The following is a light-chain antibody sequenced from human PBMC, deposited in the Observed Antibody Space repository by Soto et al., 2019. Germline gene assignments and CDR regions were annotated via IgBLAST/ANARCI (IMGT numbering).Light chain of an antibody. CDR3: QQYYSSPTWT. CDR2: WAS. CDR1: QSILYNSNNKNY. J-gene: IGKJ1*01. Sequence: DIVMTGSPDSLAVSLGGRAAINCKSSQSILYNSNNKNYLAWYQQKPGQPPKLLIYWASIRESGVPDRFSGSGSGTDFTLTISSLQAEDVAVYYCQQYYSSPTWTFGQGTKVDIK. V-gene: IGKV4-1*01.